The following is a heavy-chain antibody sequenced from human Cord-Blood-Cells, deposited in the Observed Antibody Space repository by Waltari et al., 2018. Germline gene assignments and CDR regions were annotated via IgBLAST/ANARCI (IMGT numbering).Heavy chain of an antibody. V-gene: IGHV4-61*01. CDR3: ASIRDGYNYYYYGMDV. CDR1: GGSVSSVSYY. Sequence: QVQPQESGPGLAKPSETLSLTCTVSGGSVSSVSYYWSWTRQPPGKGLEWIGYIYYSGSTNYNPSLKSRVTISVDTSKNQFSLKLSSVTAADTAVYYCASIRDGYNYYYYGMDVWGQGTTV. J-gene: IGHJ6*02. CDR2: IYYSGST. D-gene: IGHD5-12*01.